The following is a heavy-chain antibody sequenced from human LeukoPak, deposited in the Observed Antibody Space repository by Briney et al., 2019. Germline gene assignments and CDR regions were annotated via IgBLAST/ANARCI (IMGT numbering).Heavy chain of an antibody. J-gene: IGHJ5*02. D-gene: IGHD3-3*01. CDR3: ARDRDSSGYYMISGSDP. V-gene: IGHV3-30-3*01. Sequence: GGSLRLSCAASGFIFSSYATHWVRQAPGKGLEWVAVVSYDGSNKNYADSVRGRFTISRDNSKNTLYLQMNSLRVEDTAVYYCARDRDSSGYYMISGSDPWGQGTLVTVSS. CDR2: VSYDGSNK. CDR1: GFIFSSYA.